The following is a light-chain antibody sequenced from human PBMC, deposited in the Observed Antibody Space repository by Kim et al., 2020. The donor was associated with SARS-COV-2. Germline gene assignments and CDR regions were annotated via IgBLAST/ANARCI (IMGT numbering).Light chain of an antibody. CDR3: CSYAGSVV. J-gene: IGLJ2*01. Sequence: QSALTQPRSVSGSPGQSVTISCTGTSSDVGGYNYVSWYQQHPGKAPKLMIYDVSKRPSGVPDLFSGSKSGNTASLTVSGLQAEDEADYYCCSYAGSVVFGGGTQLTVL. CDR1: SSDVGGYNY. CDR2: DVS. V-gene: IGLV2-11*01.